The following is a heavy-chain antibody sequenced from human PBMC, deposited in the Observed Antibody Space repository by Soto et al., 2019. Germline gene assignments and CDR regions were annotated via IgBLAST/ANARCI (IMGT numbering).Heavy chain of an antibody. D-gene: IGHD5-18*01. V-gene: IGHV4-34*01. CDR2: INHSGST. Sequence: SETLSLTCAVYGGSFSGYYWSWIRQPPGKGLEWIGEINHSGSTNYNPSLKSRVTISVDTSKNQFSLKLSSVTAADTAVYYCARGHLVQKRGYSYGYKDLSVWGQGTLVTVSS. J-gene: IGHJ4*02. CDR1: GGSFSGYY. CDR3: ARGHLVQKRGYSYGYKDLSV.